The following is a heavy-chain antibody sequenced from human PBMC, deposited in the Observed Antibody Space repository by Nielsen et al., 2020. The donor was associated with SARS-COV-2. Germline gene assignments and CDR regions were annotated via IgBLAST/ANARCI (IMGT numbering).Heavy chain of an antibody. CDR1: GFSLSTSGMC. CDR2: IDWDDDK. V-gene: IGHV2-70*11. Sequence: SGPTLVKPTQTLTLTCTFSGFSLSTSGMCVSWIRQPPGKALEWLARIDWDDDKYYSTSLKTRLTISKDTSKNQVVLTMANMDPVDTATYYCARIISYYGSGSYIRLFDYWGQGTLVTVSS. D-gene: IGHD3-10*01. CDR3: ARIISYYGSGSYIRLFDY. J-gene: IGHJ4*02.